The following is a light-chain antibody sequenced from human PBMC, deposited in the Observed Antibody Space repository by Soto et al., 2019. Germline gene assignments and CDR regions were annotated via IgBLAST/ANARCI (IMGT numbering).Light chain of an antibody. Sequence: EIVLTQSPATLSLSPGERATLSCRASQSINIYLAWYQQRPGQAPRLLIYNAFNRATDIPGRFSGSGSGTDFTLTISSLEPEDFAIYYCQQRYNLPRTFGQGTKVEIK. J-gene: IGKJ1*01. CDR2: NAF. CDR1: QSINIY. V-gene: IGKV3-11*01. CDR3: QQRYNLPRT.